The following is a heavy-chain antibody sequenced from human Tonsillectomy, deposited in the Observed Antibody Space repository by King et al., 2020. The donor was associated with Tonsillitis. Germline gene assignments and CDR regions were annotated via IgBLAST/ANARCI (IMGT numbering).Heavy chain of an antibody. V-gene: IGHV2-5*02. D-gene: IGHD6-19*01. CDR1: GFSLTTSGVG. CDR3: AHLRISGYNSGWYF. J-gene: IGHJ4*02. Sequence: ITLKESGPTLVKPTQTLTLTCIFSGFSLTTSGVGVGWIRQPPGKALEWLALIYWDDDKRYSPSLESRLTITKGTSKNQVVLTMTNLDTVDTATYFCAHLRISGYNSGWYFWGQGTLVTVSS. CDR2: IYWDDDK.